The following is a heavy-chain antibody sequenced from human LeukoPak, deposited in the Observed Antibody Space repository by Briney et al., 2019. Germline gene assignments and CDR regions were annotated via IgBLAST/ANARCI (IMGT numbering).Heavy chain of an antibody. V-gene: IGHV3-30*18. CDR1: GFIFSSYG. CDR2: ISYDGSNK. J-gene: IGHJ4*02. D-gene: IGHD3-16*01. CDR3: AKIRVDDYVSPIDY. Sequence: GGSLRLFCAASGFIFSSYGMHWVRQAPGKGLEWVAIISYDGSNKYYADSVKGRFTISRDNSKNTLYLQMSSLRAEDTAVYYCAKIRVDDYVSPIDYWGQGTLVTVSS.